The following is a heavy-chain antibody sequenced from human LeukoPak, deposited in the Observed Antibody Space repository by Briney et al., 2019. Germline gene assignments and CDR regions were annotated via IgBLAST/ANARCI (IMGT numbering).Heavy chain of an antibody. Sequence: PGRSLRLSCAASGFTFSSYGMHWVRQAPGKGLEWVAVISYDGSNKYYADSVKGRFTISRDNSKNTLYLQMNSLRAEDTAVYYCAKEIDGYVYYASPFDPWGQGTLVTVSS. CDR1: GFTFSSYG. V-gene: IGHV3-30*18. D-gene: IGHD5-24*01. CDR3: AKEIDGYVYYASPFDP. CDR2: ISYDGSNK. J-gene: IGHJ5*02.